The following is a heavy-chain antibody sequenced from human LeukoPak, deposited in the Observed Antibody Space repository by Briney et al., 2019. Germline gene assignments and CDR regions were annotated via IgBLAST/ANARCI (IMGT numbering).Heavy chain of an antibody. J-gene: IGHJ3*02. CDR2: IYHSGST. V-gene: IGHV4-4*02. Sequence: SSETLSLTCAVSGGSISSSNWWSWVSQPPGMGLEWIGQIYHSGSTNYNPSLKCLVTIPVDKSKNQFSLKLSSVTAADTAVYYCARVKIVGYSYGWGVDAFDIWGQGTMVTVSS. CDR1: GGSISSSNW. CDR3: ARVKIVGYSYGWGVDAFDI. D-gene: IGHD5-18*01.